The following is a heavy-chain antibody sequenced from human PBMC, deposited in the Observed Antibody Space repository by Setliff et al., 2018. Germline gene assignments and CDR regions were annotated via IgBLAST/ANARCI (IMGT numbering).Heavy chain of an antibody. CDR1: GFTFSDYY. V-gene: IGHV3-11*04. CDR3: ARDGGMGMVKGYYYGLDA. Sequence: GGSLRLSCMASGFTFSDYYMSWIRQAPGEGLEWVSYISLSGSISYANSVKGRFTISRDNAKNSLYLQMNSLRVEDTAVYYCARDGGMGMVKGYYYGLDAWGPGTSVTVSS. D-gene: IGHD5-18*01. J-gene: IGHJ6*02. CDR2: ISLSGSI.